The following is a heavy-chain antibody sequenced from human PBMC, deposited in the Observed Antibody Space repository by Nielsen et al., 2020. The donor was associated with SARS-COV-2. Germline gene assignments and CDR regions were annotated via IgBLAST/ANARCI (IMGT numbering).Heavy chain of an antibody. J-gene: IGHJ6*03. CDR3: ARVSSGKYGSGNYMDV. CDR2: IYSGGST. CDR1: GFTVSSNY. V-gene: IGHV3-53*01. Sequence: GGSLRLSCAASGFTVSSNYMSWVRQAPGKGLEWVSVIYSGGSTYYADSVKGRFTISRDNSKNTLYLQMNSLRAEDTAVYYCARVSSGKYGSGNYMDVWGKGTTVTVSS. D-gene: IGHD3-10*01.